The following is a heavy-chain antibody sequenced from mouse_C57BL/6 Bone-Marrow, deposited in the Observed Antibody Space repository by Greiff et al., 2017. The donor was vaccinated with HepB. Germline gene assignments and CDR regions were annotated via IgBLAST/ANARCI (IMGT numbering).Heavy chain of an antibody. D-gene: IGHD3-1*01. V-gene: IGHV1-74*01. CDR3: APKFFNFGDFDY. J-gene: IGHJ2*01. Sequence: QVQLQQPGAELVKPGASVKVSCKASGYTFTSYWMHWVKQRPGQGLEWIGRIHPSDSDTNYNQKFKGKATLTVDKSSSTAYMQLSSLKAEDSAVYYCAPKFFNFGDFDYWGQGTTLTVAS. CDR2: IHPSDSDT. CDR1: GYTFTSYW.